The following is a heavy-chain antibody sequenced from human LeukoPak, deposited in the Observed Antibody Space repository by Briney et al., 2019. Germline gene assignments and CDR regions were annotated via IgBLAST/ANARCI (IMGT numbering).Heavy chain of an antibody. CDR2: INPNSGGT. Sequence: GASVKVSCKASGYTFTGYYMHWVRQAPGQGLEWMGWINPNSGGTNYAQKFQGRVTMTGDTSISTAYMELSRLRSDDTAVYYCARTSILTGYPYYYYYGMDVWGQGTTVTVSS. J-gene: IGHJ6*02. CDR1: GYTFTGYY. CDR3: ARTSILTGYPYYYYYGMDV. D-gene: IGHD3-9*01. V-gene: IGHV1-2*02.